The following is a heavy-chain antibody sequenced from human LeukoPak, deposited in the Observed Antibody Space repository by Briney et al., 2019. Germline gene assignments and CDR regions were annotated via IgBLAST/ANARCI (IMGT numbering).Heavy chain of an antibody. Sequence: ASVKVSCKASGYTFTSYDINWVRQATGQGLEWMGWMNPNSGNTGYAQKFQGRVTMTRNTSISTAYMELSSLRSEDTAVYYCARDSYNSDSLIVGPFDIWGHGTMVTVSS. CDR1: GYTFTSYD. CDR2: MNPNSGNT. V-gene: IGHV1-8*01. CDR3: ARDSYNSDSLIVGPFDI. D-gene: IGHD6-19*01. J-gene: IGHJ3*02.